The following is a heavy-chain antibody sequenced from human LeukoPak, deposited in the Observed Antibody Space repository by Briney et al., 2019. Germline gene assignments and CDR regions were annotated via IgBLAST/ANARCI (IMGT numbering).Heavy chain of an antibody. CDR1: GFTFSSYS. Sequence: PGGSLRPSCAASGFTFSSYSMNWVRQAPGKGLEGVSSISISSSYIYYADSVKGGFTISRDNAKNSLYLQMNSLSAEDTAVYYCASSRVSGYGNAFDYWGQGTLVTVSS. J-gene: IGHJ4*02. CDR3: ASSRVSGYGNAFDY. D-gene: IGHD5-12*01. CDR2: ISISSSYI. V-gene: IGHV3-21*01.